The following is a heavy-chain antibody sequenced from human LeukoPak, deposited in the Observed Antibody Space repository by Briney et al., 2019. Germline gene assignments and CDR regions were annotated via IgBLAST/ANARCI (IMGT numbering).Heavy chain of an antibody. D-gene: IGHD3-22*01. CDR2: IYYSGST. CDR1: GGSISGSSYY. V-gene: IGHV4-39*01. CDR3: ARITMISFALDY. J-gene: IGHJ4*02. Sequence: SETLSLTCTVSGGSISGSSYYWGWIRQPPGKGLEWIGSIYYSGSTYYNPSLKSRVTISVDTSKNQFSLKLSSVTAADTAVYYCARITMISFALDYWGQGTLVTVSS.